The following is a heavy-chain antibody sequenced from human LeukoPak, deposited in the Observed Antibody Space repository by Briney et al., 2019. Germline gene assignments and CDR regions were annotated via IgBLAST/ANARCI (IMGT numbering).Heavy chain of an antibody. CDR3: ARDAFSRISIFGVVSDAFDI. J-gene: IGHJ3*02. D-gene: IGHD3-3*01. CDR2: IKQDGGEK. CDR1: VFTLSTHW. V-gene: IGHV3-7*01. Sequence: GRTLRLSRAASVFTLSTHWMRWVRQHPGQGPERVANIKQDGGEKYYVDSVKGRFTISRDNAKDSLYLQMNSLRAEDTAVYYCARDAFSRISIFGVVSDAFDIWGQGTMVTVSS.